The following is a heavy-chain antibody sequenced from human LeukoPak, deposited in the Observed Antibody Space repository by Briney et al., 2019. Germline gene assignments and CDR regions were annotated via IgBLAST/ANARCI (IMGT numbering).Heavy chain of an antibody. CDR1: GFSFGRHA. J-gene: IGHJ4*02. D-gene: IGHD3-9*01. Sequence: PGGSLRLSCAASGFSFGRHAMSWVRQAPGKGLEWISDIRSDGVTTYYADSVKGRFTISRDSSKNRLYLQMNSLRAEDTAVYFCAKDLILPGDQPFDYWGQGTLVTVSS. CDR2: IRSDGVTT. V-gene: IGHV3-23*01. CDR3: AKDLILPGDQPFDY.